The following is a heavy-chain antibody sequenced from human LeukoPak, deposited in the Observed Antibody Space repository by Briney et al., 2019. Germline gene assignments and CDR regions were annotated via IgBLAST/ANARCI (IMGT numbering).Heavy chain of an antibody. J-gene: IGHJ5*02. Sequence: GASVKVSCKASGYTFTSYAMNWVRQAPGQGLEWMGWINTNTGNPTYAQGFTGRFVFSLDTSVSTAYLQISSLKAEDTAVYYCARDCDNHRVVAATPGIDPWGQGTLVTVSS. D-gene: IGHD2-15*01. CDR3: ARDCDNHRVVAATPGIDP. V-gene: IGHV7-4-1*02. CDR2: INTNTGNP. CDR1: GYTFTSYA.